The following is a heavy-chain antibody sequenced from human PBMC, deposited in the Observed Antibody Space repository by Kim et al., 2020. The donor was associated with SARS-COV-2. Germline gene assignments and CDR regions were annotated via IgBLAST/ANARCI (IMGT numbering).Heavy chain of an antibody. D-gene: IGHD2-2*01. CDR3: ARVGCSSTSCYQFDY. Sequence: PPHKSRVTIAVDTAKNQFSLKLSAVTAADTAVYCCARVGCSSTSCYQFDYWGQGTLVTVSS. J-gene: IGHJ4*02. V-gene: IGHV4-59*01.